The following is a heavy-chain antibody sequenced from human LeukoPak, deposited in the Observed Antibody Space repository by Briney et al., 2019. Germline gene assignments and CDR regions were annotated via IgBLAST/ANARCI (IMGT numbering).Heavy chain of an antibody. J-gene: IGHJ4*02. CDR3: VTKFEWKQLWPRFDN. CDR2: IYHSGST. D-gene: IGHD5-18*01. CDR1: GYSISSGYY. Sequence: KPSETLSLTCTVSGYSISSGYYWGWIRQPPGKGLEWIGSIYHSGSTNYNPSLKSRVTISVDTSKYQFSLKVSSVTAADTAVYYCVTKFEWKQLWPRFDNWGQGTLAIVSS. V-gene: IGHV4-38-2*02.